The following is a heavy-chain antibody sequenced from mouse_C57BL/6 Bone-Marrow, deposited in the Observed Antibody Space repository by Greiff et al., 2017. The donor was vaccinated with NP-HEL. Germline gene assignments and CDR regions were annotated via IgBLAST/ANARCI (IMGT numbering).Heavy chain of an antibody. CDR3: ARGPYYGSSWAWFAY. CDR1: GFTFSSYG. Sequence: VQLQESGGDLVKPGGSLKLSCAASGFTFSSYGMSWVRQTPDKRLEWVATISSGGSYTYYPDSVKGRFTISRDNAKNTLYLQMSSLKSEDTAMYYCARGPYYGSSWAWFAYWGQGTLVTVSA. CDR2: ISSGGSYT. V-gene: IGHV5-6*01. D-gene: IGHD1-1*01. J-gene: IGHJ3*01.